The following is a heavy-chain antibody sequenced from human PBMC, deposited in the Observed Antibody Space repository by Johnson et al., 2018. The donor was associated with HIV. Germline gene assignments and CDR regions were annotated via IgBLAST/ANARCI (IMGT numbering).Heavy chain of an antibody. V-gene: IGHV3-30-3*01. CDR1: GFTFSSYA. CDR3: ARGRPGGPNLLDAAGNDAFDI. J-gene: IGHJ3*02. CDR2: ISYDGSNK. Sequence: QVQLVESGGGVVQPGRSLRLSCAASGFTFSSYAMHWVRQAPGKGLEWVAVISYDGSNKYYADSVKGRFTISRDNSKNTLYLQMNSLRAEDTAVYYCARGRPGGPNLLDAAGNDAFDIWGQGTMVTVSS. D-gene: IGHD6-25*01.